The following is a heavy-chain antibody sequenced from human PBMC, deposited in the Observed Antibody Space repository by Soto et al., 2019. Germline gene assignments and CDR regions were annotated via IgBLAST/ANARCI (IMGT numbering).Heavy chain of an antibody. J-gene: IGHJ4*02. CDR2: IYDSQNT. CDR3: ARASPFVTFDY. D-gene: IGHD2-21*02. CDR1: GGSVRSGGDY. Sequence: TLSLTCTVSGGSVRSGGDYWSWIRHLPGKGLEWIAYIYDSQNTYYNPSLASRVSISVDASENQFSLRLASVTAADTAVYFCARASPFVTFDYWGQGALVTVSS. V-gene: IGHV4-31*03.